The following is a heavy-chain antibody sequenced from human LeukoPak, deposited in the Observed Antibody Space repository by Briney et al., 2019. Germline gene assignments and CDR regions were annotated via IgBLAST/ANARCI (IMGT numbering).Heavy chain of an antibody. J-gene: IGHJ4*02. Sequence: GGSLRLPCAASGFTFSSYGMHWVRQAPGKGLEWVAFIRYDGSNKYYADSVKGRFTISRDNAKNSLYLQMNSLRAEDTAVYYCARPRGNVEMAKNPFDYWGQGTLVTVSS. V-gene: IGHV3-30*02. CDR1: GFTFSSYG. CDR3: ARPRGNVEMAKNPFDY. D-gene: IGHD5-24*01. CDR2: IRYDGSNK.